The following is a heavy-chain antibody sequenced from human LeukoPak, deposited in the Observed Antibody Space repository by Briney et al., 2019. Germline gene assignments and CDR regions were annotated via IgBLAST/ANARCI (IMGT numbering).Heavy chain of an antibody. D-gene: IGHD6-19*01. J-gene: IGHJ3*02. CDR3: AREFQQWQVYGAFDI. CDR1: GGSISSYY. CDR2: IYTSGST. Sequence: SETLSLTCTVAGGSISSYYWSWIRQPAGKGLEWIGRIYTSGSTNYNPSLKSRVTISVDKSKNQFSLKLSSVTAADTAVYYCAREFQQWQVYGAFDIWGQGTMVTVSS. V-gene: IGHV4-4*07.